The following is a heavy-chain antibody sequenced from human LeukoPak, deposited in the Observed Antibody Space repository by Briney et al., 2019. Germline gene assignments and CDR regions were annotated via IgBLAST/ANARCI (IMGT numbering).Heavy chain of an antibody. D-gene: IGHD2-21*02. CDR2: IYYSGST. V-gene: IGHV4-30-4*01. J-gene: IGHJ1*01. Sequence: SETLSLTCTVSGGSISSGDYYWSWIRQPPGKGLEWIGYIYYSGSTYYNPSLKSRVTISVDTSKNQFSLKLSSVTAADTAVYYCARVSYCGGDCGNWGRGTLVIVSS. CDR3: ARVSYCGGDCGN. CDR1: GGSISSGDYY.